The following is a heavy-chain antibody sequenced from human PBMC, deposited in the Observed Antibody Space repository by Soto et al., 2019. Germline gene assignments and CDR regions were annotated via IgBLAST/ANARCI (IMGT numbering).Heavy chain of an antibody. V-gene: IGHV1-24*01. Sequence: ASVKVSCKVSGYTLTELSMHWVRQAPGKGLEWMGGFDPEDDETIYTQNFQGRVTMTEDTSTDTAYMELSSLRSEDTAVYYCATYLFTSGSFDFWGQGTLVTVSS. D-gene: IGHD6-19*01. J-gene: IGHJ4*02. CDR3: ATYLFTSGSFDF. CDR2: FDPEDDET. CDR1: GYTLTELS.